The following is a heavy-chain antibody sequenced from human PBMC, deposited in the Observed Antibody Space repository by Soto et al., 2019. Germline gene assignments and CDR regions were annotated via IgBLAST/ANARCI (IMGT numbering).Heavy chain of an antibody. CDR3: ARVPSVLEWSTGMDV. CDR2: ISSIVSTI. CDR1: GFTFSDYY. J-gene: IGHJ6*02. D-gene: IGHD3-3*01. Sequence: QVQLVESGGGLVKPGGSLRLSCEASGFTFSDYYMSWIRQAPGKGLEWVSYISSIVSTIYYADSVKGRFTISRDNAKNSLYLQMNSLSAEDTDVYYCARVPSVLEWSTGMDVWGQGTTVTVSS. V-gene: IGHV3-11*01.